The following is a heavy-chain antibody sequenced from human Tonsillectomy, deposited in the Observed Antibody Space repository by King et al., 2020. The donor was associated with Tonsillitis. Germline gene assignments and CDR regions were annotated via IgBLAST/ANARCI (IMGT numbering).Heavy chain of an antibody. V-gene: IGHV3-30*01. CDR1: GFTFSNYA. CDR2: ISYDGINK. D-gene: IGHD2-8*01. J-gene: IGHJ4*02. CDR3: ARDLGTRAFDY. Sequence: QLVQSGGGVVQPGRSLRLSCAASGFTFSNYAIHWVRQAPGKGLEWVAVISYDGINKYYADSVKGRFTISRDNSMHTLYLQMNSLRTEDTAVYYCARDLGTRAFDYWGQGSLVTVSS.